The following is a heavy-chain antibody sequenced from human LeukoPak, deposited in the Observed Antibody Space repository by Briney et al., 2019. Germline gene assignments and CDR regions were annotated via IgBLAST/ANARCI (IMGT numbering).Heavy chain of an antibody. CDR1: GFTFSSYA. J-gene: IGHJ6*02. CDR2: ISYDGSNK. V-gene: IGHV3-30*04. CDR3: ARDGDSGFGELTHYGMDV. D-gene: IGHD3-10*01. Sequence: GGSLRLSCAASGFTFSSYAMHWVRQAPGKGLEWVAVISYDGSNKYYADSVKGRFTISRDNSKNTLYLQMSSLRAEDTAVYYCARDGDSGFGELTHYGMDVWGQGTTVTVPS.